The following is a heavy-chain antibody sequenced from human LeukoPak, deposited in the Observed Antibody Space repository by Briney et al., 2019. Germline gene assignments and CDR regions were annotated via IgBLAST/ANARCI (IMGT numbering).Heavy chain of an antibody. CDR2: IYSGGST. CDR3: ARDDPRSSGSYYSYYYGMDV. J-gene: IGHJ6*02. Sequence: GGSLRLSCAASGFTFSSYWMSWVRQAPGKGLEWVSVIYSGGSTYYADSVKGRFTISRDNSKNTLYLQMNSLRAEDTAVYYCARDDPRSSGSYYSYYYGMDVWGQGTTVTVSS. CDR1: GFTFSSYW. V-gene: IGHV3-66*01. D-gene: IGHD1-26*01.